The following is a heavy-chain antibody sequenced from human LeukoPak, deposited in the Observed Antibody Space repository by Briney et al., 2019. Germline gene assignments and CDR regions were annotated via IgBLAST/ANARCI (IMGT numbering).Heavy chain of an antibody. CDR3: AKDGHCPALCTTQIAVAGYNDN. CDR2: INYNGDTK. CDR1: GFTFSIYT. D-gene: IGHD6-19*01. Sequence: PGGPLRLSCAASGFTFSIYTMNWVRQAPGKRLEWVSIINYNGDTKYYADSVQGRFTISRDNSKNTVYLQMNSLRAEDTAIYYCAKDGHCPALCTTQIAVAGYNDNWGQGTLVTVSS. V-gene: IGHV3-23*01. J-gene: IGHJ4*02.